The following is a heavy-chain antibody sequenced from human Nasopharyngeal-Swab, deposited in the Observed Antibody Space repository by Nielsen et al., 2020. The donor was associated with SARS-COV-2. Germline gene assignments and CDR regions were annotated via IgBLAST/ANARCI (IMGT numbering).Heavy chain of an antibody. CDR3: ARGSLGSFSTVTRTYGMDV. V-gene: IGHV4-34*01. CDR2: INHSGST. D-gene: IGHD4-17*01. Sequence: SETLSLTCAVSGGSFSGYYLSWIRQPPGKGLEWIGEINHSGSTNYNPSLKRRVTISVDTSQNQFSLRLSYVTAAETAVYYCARGSLGSFSTVTRTYGMDVWGQGTTVTVSS. J-gene: IGHJ6*02. CDR1: GGSFSGYY.